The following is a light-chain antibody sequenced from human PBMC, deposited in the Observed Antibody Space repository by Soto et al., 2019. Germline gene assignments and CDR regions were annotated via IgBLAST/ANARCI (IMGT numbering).Light chain of an antibody. CDR1: QSVSSSY. J-gene: IGKJ4*01. V-gene: IGKV3-20*01. CDR3: QQYGSSPLT. Sequence: DIVLTQSPGTLSLSPGERATLSCRASQSVSSSYLAWYQQKPGQAPRLLIYGASIRATGIPDRFSGSGSGTDFPLNISRLEPEDFAVYYCQQYGSSPLTFGGGTKVEIK. CDR2: GAS.